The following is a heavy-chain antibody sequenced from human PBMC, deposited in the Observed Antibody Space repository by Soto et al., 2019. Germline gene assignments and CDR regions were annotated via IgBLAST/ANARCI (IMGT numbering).Heavy chain of an antibody. CDR3: ARQRYFDRTHADY. D-gene: IGHD3-9*01. CDR2: VHDSWGS. V-gene: IGHV4-59*08. CDR1: GGSISSYY. J-gene: IGHJ4*02. Sequence: SETLSLTCTVSGGSISSYYWSWIRQPPGKGLEWIGYVHDSWGSHYNPSLKSRVAISLDTSKSQFSLKLTSVTATDTAVYYCARQRYFDRTHADYWAQGTLVTVSS.